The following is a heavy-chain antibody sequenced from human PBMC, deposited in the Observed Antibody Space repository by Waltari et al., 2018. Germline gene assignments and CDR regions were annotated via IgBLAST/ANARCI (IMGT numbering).Heavy chain of an antibody. Sequence: QVQLVQSAAEVKKPGSSVKVSCKASGGTFSSYTISWVRQAPGQGLEWMGRSIPSLGIANDEQKFQGRVTITADKSTSTAYMELSSLRAEDTAVYYCARESTSGGTTFDYWGQGTLVTVSS. CDR3: ARESTSGGTTFDY. J-gene: IGHJ4*02. CDR1: GGTFSSYT. D-gene: IGHD3-16*01. V-gene: IGHV1-69*02. CDR2: SIPSLGIA.